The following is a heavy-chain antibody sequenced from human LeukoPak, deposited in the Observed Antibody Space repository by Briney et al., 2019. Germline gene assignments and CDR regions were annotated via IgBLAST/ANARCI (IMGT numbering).Heavy chain of an antibody. D-gene: IGHD1-26*01. CDR2: INPNSGGT. CDR3: ARDRVGATTLVPFYYFDY. V-gene: IGHV1-2*02. Sequence: ASVKVSCKASGYTFTGYYMHWVRQAPGQGLEWMGWINPNSGGTNYAQKFQGRVTMTRDTSISTAYMELSRLRSDDTAVYYCARDRVGATTLVPFYYFDYWGQGTLVTVSS. CDR1: GYTFTGYY. J-gene: IGHJ4*02.